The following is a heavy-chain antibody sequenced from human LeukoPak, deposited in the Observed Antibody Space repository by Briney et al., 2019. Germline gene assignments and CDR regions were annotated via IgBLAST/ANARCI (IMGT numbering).Heavy chain of an antibody. V-gene: IGHV3-23*01. CDR3: AKSGAYSSYDY. D-gene: IGHD6-13*01. CDR1: GFTFSDYW. J-gene: IGHJ4*02. Sequence: GGSLRLSCAASGFTFSDYWMHWVRQVPGKGLEWVSAISGSGGSTYYADSVKGRFTISRDNSKNTLYLQMNSLRAEDTAVYYCAKSGAYSSYDYWGQGTLVTVSS. CDR2: ISGSGGST.